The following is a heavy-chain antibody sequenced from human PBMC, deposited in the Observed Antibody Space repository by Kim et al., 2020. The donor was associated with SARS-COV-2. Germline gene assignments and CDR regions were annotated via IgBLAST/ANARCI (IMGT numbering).Heavy chain of an antibody. D-gene: IGHD2-21*01. J-gene: IGHJ6*02. Sequence: YSGTTYYTLSLKSRVTISVDTSKNQFSLKLSSVTAADTAVYYCARSDGAVWGQGTTVTVSS. CDR3: ARSDGAV. CDR2: YSGTT. V-gene: IGHV4-31*02.